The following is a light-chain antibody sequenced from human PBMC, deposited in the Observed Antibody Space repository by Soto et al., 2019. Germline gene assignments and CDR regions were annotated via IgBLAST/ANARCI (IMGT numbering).Light chain of an antibody. J-gene: IGKJ1*01. V-gene: IGKV4-1*01. CDR1: QSVLYSPNNENY. CDR3: QQSYSSPPT. CDR2: AAS. Sequence: DIVMTQSPDSLAVSLGERATINCKSSQSVLYSPNNENYLAWYQQKPGKAPKLLIFAASSLQSGVPSRFSGSRSGPDFTLTISSLQPEDFATYYCQQSYSSPPTFGQGTKVDIK.